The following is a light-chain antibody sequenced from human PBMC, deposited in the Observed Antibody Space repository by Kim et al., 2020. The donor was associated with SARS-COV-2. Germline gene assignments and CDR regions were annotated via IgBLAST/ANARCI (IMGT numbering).Light chain of an antibody. CDR2: RDS. CDR1: KLGDKY. V-gene: IGLV3-1*01. J-gene: IGLJ2*01. CDR3: QAWDSSTVV. Sequence: ASPGQTASITCSGDKLGDKYVCWYQQKPGQSPVLVIYRDSKRPSGIPERFSGSNSGNTATLTISGTQAMDEADYYCQAWDSSTVVFGGGTQLTVL.